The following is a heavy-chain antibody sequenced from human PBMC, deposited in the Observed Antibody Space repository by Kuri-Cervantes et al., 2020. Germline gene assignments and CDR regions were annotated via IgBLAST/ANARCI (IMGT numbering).Heavy chain of an antibody. CDR1: GYTFTSYA. CDR3: AGSYGDYLDPSSWGAFDI. Sequence: ASVKVSCKASGYTFTSYAMNWVRQAPGQGLEWMGWIGAYNGNTNYAQKLQGRVTMTTDTSTSTAYMELRSLRSDDTAVYYCAGSYGDYLDPSSWGAFDIWGQGTMVTVSS. D-gene: IGHD4-17*01. V-gene: IGHV1-18*01. J-gene: IGHJ3*02. CDR2: IGAYNGNT.